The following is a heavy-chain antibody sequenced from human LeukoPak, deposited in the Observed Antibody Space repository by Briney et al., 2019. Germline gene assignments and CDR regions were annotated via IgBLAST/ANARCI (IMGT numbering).Heavy chain of an antibody. CDR3: VRVPPGTTTYAY. CDR1: GYTFTNYG. D-gene: IGHD1-14*01. J-gene: IGHJ4*02. CDR2: MNPNNSDI. V-gene: IGHV1-8*02. Sequence: ASVTVSCKASGYTFTNYGINWVRQAPGQGLEWVGWMNPNNSDIGYAQKFQGRVTMTRNTSIGTAYMELSSLRSEDTAIYYCVRVPPGTTTYAYWGQGTLVTVSS.